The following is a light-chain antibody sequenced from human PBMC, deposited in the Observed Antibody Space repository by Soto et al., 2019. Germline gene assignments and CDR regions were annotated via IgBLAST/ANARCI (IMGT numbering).Light chain of an antibody. CDR3: SSYAGSNNLGV. Sequence: QSALTQPPSASGSPGQSVTISCTGTGSDVGGYNYVSWYQQHPGKAPKLVIYEVSKRPSGVPDRFSGSKSGNTASLTVSGLQAEDEADYYCSSYAGSNNLGVFGGGTQLTVL. J-gene: IGLJ3*02. CDR1: GSDVGGYNY. CDR2: EVS. V-gene: IGLV2-8*01.